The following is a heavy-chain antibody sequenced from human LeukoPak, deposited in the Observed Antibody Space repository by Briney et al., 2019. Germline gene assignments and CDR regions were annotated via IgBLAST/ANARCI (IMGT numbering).Heavy chain of an antibody. CDR2: LSGSAITT. CDR1: GFTFSSYW. CDR3: AKPRSGWYVFDY. D-gene: IGHD6-19*01. V-gene: IGHV3-23*01. Sequence: PGGSLRLSCAASGFTFSSYWMHWVRQAPGKGLEWVSTLSGSAITTYYADSVKGRFTISRDNSKNTLYLQMNSLRAEDTAVYYCAKPRSGWYVFDYWGRGTLVTVSS. J-gene: IGHJ4*02.